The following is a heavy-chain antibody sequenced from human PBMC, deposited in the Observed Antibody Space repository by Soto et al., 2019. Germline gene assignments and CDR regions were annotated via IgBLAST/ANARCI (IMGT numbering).Heavy chain of an antibody. V-gene: IGHV3-30-3*01. D-gene: IGHD2-2*03. CDR3: ARVGLDY. Sequence: QVQLVESGGCVVQPGRSLRLSCAASGFTFSSYARHWVRQAPGKGLEWVAVISYDGSNKYYADSVKGRFTISRDNSKNTLYLQMNSLRAEDTAVYYCARVGLDYWGQGTLVTVSS. CDR2: ISYDGSNK. J-gene: IGHJ4*02. CDR1: GFTFSSYA.